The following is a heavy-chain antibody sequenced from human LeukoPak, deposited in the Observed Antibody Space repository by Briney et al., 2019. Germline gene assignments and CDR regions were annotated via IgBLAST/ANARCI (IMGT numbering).Heavy chain of an antibody. D-gene: IGHD6-19*01. CDR3: ARAQGIAVAGTQSY. CDR1: GFTFSSYA. V-gene: IGHV3-30*04. Sequence: PGGSLRLSCAASGFTFSSYAMHWVRQAPGKGLEWVAVISYGGSNKYYADSVKGRFTISRDNSKNTLYLQMNSLRAEDTAVYYCARAQGIAVAGTQSYWGQGTLVTVSS. CDR2: ISYGGSNK. J-gene: IGHJ4*02.